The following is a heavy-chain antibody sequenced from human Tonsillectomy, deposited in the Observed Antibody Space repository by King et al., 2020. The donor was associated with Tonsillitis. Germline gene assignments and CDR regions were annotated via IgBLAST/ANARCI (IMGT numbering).Heavy chain of an antibody. CDR1: GYSFTNNW. CDR3: ATTVHSSGYYFRDAFDM. Sequence: VQLVESGAEVKKPGESLRISCTGSGYSFTNNWISWVRQMPGKGLEWMGNIDPSDSLSTYSPSFQGHATISVDKSIATAYLQWSSLKASDTAMYYCATTVHSSGYYFRDAFDMWGQGTMVTVSS. D-gene: IGHD3-22*01. V-gene: IGHV5-10-1*03. J-gene: IGHJ3*02. CDR2: IDPSDSLS.